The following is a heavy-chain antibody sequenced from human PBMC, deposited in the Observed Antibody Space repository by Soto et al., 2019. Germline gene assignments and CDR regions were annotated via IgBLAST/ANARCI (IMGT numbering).Heavy chain of an antibody. J-gene: IGHJ3*02. CDR3: ARRARTATTNWGAFDI. CDR1: GFTFSNYG. CDR2: ISYDGSNQ. V-gene: IGHV3-30*03. D-gene: IGHD1-7*01. Sequence: PGGSLRLSCAVSGFTFSNYGMHWVRQAPGKGLEWVAVISYDGSNQYYGDSVKDRFTISRDNSRDTLFLQMNSLRADDAAVYYCARRARTATTNWGAFDIWGQGTMVTVSS.